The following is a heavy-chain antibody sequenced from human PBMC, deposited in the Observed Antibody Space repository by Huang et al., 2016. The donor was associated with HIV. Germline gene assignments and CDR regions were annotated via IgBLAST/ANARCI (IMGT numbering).Heavy chain of an antibody. D-gene: IGHD2-15*01. CDR2: ISYDGRSQ. CDR3: AKESRWFSDFDH. V-gene: IGHV3-30*18. Sequence: QVHLVESGGGVVQPGGSLRLSCAAAGFKLSGFGMHGVRQAQGKGLEWVAVISYDGRSQFYTDSVKGRFTISRDNSDNTLSLQMKGLRPDDTAVYYCAKESRWFSDFDHWGQGVLVSVSS. CDR1: GFKLSGFG. J-gene: IGHJ4*02.